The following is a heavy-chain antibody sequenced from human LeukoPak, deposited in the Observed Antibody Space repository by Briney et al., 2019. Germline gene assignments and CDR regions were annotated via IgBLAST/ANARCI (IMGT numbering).Heavy chain of an antibody. V-gene: IGHV1-69*13. CDR2: LSPIFGTT. J-gene: IGHJ4*02. CDR3: ARESGLYGSGSRY. Sequence: SLKVSCKASGGTFSSFSINWVRQAPGQGLEWMGGLSPIFGTTDYAQKFQDRVTFTADESTSTAYMEMNSLRSEDTAVYYCARESGLYGSGSRYWGQGTLVTVSS. D-gene: IGHD3-10*01. CDR1: GGTFSSFS.